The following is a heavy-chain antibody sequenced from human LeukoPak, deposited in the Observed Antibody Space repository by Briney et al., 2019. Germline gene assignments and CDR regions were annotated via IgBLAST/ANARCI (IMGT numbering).Heavy chain of an antibody. V-gene: IGHV4-4*09. CDR3: ARGNYDFWSGYYYYFDY. Sequence: SETLSLTCTVSGGSISSYYWSWIRQPPGKGLEWIGYIYTSGSTNYNPSLKSRVTISVDTSKNQFSLKLSSVTAADTAVYYCARGNYDFWSGYYYYFDYWGQGTLVTVSS. D-gene: IGHD3-3*01. CDR1: GGSISSYY. CDR2: IYTSGST. J-gene: IGHJ4*02.